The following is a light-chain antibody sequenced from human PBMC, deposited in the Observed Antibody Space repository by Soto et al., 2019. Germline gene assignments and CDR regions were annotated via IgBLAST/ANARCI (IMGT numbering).Light chain of an antibody. CDR3: MQRTHVPIT. CDR1: QSLLYGDGKTY. Sequence: DVVLTQAPLSLSVTPGQPASMSCKSSQSLLYGDGKTYLYWYLQRPGQPPQLLIYDGSNRFLGVPDRFSGSGSETDFTLKISRVEVEDVGVYYCMQRTHVPITFGQGTRLEIK. V-gene: IGKV2D-29*01. J-gene: IGKJ5*01. CDR2: DGS.